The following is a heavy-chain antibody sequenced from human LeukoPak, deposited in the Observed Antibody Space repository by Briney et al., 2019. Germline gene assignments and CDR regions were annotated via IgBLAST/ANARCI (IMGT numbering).Heavy chain of an antibody. J-gene: IGHJ4*02. CDR2: INRDAGVI. CDR1: GFTFSSYW. Sequence: PGGSLRLSCAASGFTFSSYWMHWVRQAPGKGLEWLSHINRDAGVISYADSVKGRFTVSRDDSKNTLYLEMNSLRVEDTAIYYCARDLIFVETQGDDFGYWGQGTLVTVSS. D-gene: IGHD4-23*01. V-gene: IGHV3-74*01. CDR3: ARDLIFVETQGDDFGY.